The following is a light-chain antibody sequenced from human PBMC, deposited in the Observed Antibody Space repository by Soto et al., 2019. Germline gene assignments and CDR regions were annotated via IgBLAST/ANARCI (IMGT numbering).Light chain of an antibody. CDR3: GTWDSSLSAV. Sequence: QSVLTQPPSVSAAPGQKVTISCSGSSSNIGHNYVSWYQQLPGTAPKLLIYDNNKRPSGIPDRFSGSQSGTSATLGNTGLQTGDEADYYCGTWDSSLSAVFGGGTKVTVL. CDR1: SSNIGHNY. J-gene: IGLJ2*01. CDR2: DNN. V-gene: IGLV1-51*01.